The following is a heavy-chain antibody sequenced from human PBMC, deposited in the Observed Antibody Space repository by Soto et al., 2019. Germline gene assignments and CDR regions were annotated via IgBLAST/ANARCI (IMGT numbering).Heavy chain of an antibody. CDR3: ARAYCSSTSCYESGEYFQH. CDR2: IYPGDSDT. J-gene: IGHJ1*01. CDR1: GYSFTSYW. Sequence: GESLKISCKGSGYSFTSYWIGWVRQMPGKGLEWMGIIYPGDSDTRYSPSFQGQVTISADKSISTAYLQWSSLKASDTAMYYCARAYCSSTSCYESGEYFQHWGQGTLVTVSS. V-gene: IGHV5-51*01. D-gene: IGHD2-2*01.